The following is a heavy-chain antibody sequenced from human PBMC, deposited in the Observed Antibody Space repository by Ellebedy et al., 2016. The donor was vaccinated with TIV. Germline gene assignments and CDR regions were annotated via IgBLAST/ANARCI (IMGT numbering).Heavy chain of an antibody. CDR1: GYAFTSYG. V-gene: IGHV1-18*04. CDR3: AITAGNDGGAYYYYGRDV. D-gene: IGHD1-1*01. CDR2: ISAYNGDT. Sequence: AASVKVSCKASGYAFTSYGITWVRQAPGQGLEWMGWISAYNGDTNYAQNLQGRVTMTRDTSTSTAYMELRSLRSDDTAVYYCAITAGNDGGAYYYYGRDVWGQGTTVTVSS. J-gene: IGHJ6*02.